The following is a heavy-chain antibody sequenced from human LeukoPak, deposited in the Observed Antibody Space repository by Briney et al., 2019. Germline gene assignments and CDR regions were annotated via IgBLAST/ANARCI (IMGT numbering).Heavy chain of an antibody. V-gene: IGHV1-24*01. J-gene: IGHJ3*02. CDR1: GYTLTELS. Sequence: GASVKVSCKVSGYTLTELSMHWVRQAPGKGLEWMGGFDPEDGETIYAQKFQGRVTMTEDTSTDTAYMELSSLRSEDTAVYYCATVINPWGYGDYKRAFDIWGQGTMVTVSS. D-gene: IGHD4-17*01. CDR3: ATVINPWGYGDYKRAFDI. CDR2: FDPEDGET.